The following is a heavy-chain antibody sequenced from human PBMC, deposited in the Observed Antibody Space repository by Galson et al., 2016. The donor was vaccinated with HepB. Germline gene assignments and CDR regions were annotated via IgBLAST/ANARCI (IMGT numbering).Heavy chain of an antibody. J-gene: IGHJ4*02. CDR2: INPIAGTT. V-gene: IGHV1-46*01. D-gene: IGHD3-16*01. CDR3: TRERGSHGFDY. CDR1: GHTFIIYY. Sequence: SVKVSCKASGHTFIIYYIHWVRQAPGQGLEWMGIINPIAGTTTYEQRFQGRLTLTRDTSTSTVYMDLSSLTSEDTAVYYCTRERGSHGFDYWGQGTLVTVSS.